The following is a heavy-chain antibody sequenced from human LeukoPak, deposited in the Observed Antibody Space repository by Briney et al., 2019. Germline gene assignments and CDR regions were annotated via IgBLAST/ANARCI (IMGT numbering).Heavy chain of an antibody. D-gene: IGHD6-13*01. Sequence: GGALRLSCAASGFTFSSYWMSWVRQAPGKGLEWVANIKQDGSEKYYVDSVKGRFTISRDNAKNSLYLQMNSLRAEDTAVYYCAREDDSSTWFGPNDYWGQGTLVTASS. J-gene: IGHJ4*02. V-gene: IGHV3-7*05. CDR3: AREDDSSTWFGPNDY. CDR1: GFTFSSYW. CDR2: IKQDGSEK.